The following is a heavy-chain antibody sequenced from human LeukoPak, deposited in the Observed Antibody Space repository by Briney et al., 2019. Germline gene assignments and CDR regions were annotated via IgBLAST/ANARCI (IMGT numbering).Heavy chain of an antibody. CDR2: INPNSGGT. V-gene: IGHV1-2*02. CDR1: GYTFTGYY. J-gene: IGHJ5*02. D-gene: IGHD3-9*01. Sequence: ASVKVSCKASGYTFTGYYMHWVRQAPGQGLEWMGWINPNSGGTNYAQKFQGRVTMTRDTSISTAYMELSSLRSEDTAVYYCARVGDILTRQGFDPWGQGTLVTVSS. CDR3: ARVGDILTRQGFDP.